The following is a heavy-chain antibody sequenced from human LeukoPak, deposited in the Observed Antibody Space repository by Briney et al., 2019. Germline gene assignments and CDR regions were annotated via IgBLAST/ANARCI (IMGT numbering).Heavy chain of an antibody. Sequence: PGGSLRLSCAASGFTFSSYGMHWVRPAPGKGLERVAFRRYDGSNKYDADSVKGRFTIDRDNSKNTLYLQMNSLRAEDTAVYYCAKGLLEWLLSYMDVWGKGTTVTVSS. J-gene: IGHJ6*03. CDR2: RRYDGSNK. CDR1: GFTFSSYG. D-gene: IGHD3-3*01. CDR3: AKGLLEWLLSYMDV. V-gene: IGHV3-30*02.